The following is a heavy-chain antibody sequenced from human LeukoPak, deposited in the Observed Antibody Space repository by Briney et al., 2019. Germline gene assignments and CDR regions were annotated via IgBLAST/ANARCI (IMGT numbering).Heavy chain of an antibody. J-gene: IGHJ4*02. D-gene: IGHD3-3*01. CDR2: IYYSGST. CDR3: ARLSPWSGPFDY. CDR1: GGSISSSSYY. V-gene: IGHV4-39*01. Sequence: SETLSLTCTVSGGSISSSSYYWGWIRQTPGKGLEWIGSIYYSGSTYYNPSLKSRVTISVDTSKNQFSLKLSSVTAADTAVYYCARLSPWSGPFDYWGQGTLVTVSS.